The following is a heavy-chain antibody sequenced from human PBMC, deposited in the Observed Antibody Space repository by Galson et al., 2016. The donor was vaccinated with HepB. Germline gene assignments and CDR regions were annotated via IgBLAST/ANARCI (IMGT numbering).Heavy chain of an antibody. CDR1: GFRFSYYG. J-gene: IGHJ6*02. CDR2: ISNDGRNT. V-gene: IGHV3-30*18. CDR3: AKGTYFGSGNYYGMDV. Sequence: SLRLSCAASGFRFSYYGMHWVRQAPGKGLEWVAFISNDGRNTYSAESVKGRFTISRDKSRTTVSLQMNSLRAEDTAVYKCAKGTYFGSGNYYGMDVGGHGTTVTVSS. D-gene: IGHD3-10*01.